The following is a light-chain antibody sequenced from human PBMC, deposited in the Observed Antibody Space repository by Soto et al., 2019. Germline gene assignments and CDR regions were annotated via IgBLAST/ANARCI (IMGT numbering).Light chain of an antibody. CDR2: DVS. Sequence: QSVLTQPRSVSGSPGQSVTISCTGATSDVGDYNDVSWYQQHPGKAPKLTIFDVSKRPSGVPDRFSGSRSGNPASLTISGLQAEDEADYYCCSYAGTYTLVFGSGTKLTVL. J-gene: IGLJ1*01. V-gene: IGLV2-11*01. CDR1: TSDVGDYND. CDR3: CSYAGTYTLV.